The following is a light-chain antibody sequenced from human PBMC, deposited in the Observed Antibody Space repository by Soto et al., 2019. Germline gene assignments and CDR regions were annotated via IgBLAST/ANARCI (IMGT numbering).Light chain of an antibody. Sequence: DIRMTQSPSSLSASVGDRVTITCRASQSISSYLNWYQQKPGKAPKLLIYAASSLKSGVPSRFRGSGSVTDFTLTISSLQPEDCATYYCQQSYSTPRTFGQGTKVEIK. V-gene: IGKV1-39*01. CDR1: QSISSY. J-gene: IGKJ1*01. CDR3: QQSYSTPRT. CDR2: AAS.